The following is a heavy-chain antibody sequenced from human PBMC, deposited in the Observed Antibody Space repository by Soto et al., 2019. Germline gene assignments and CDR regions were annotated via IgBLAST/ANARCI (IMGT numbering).Heavy chain of an antibody. Sequence: GESLKISCAASGFTFSSYAMSWVRQAPGKGLEWVSAISGSGGSTYYADSVKGRFTISRDNSKNTLYLQMNSLRAEDTAVYYCAKDDSSGYYYHDAFDIWGQGTMVTVSS. CDR2: ISGSGGST. J-gene: IGHJ3*02. CDR1: GFTFSSYA. V-gene: IGHV3-23*01. CDR3: AKDDSSGYYYHDAFDI. D-gene: IGHD3-22*01.